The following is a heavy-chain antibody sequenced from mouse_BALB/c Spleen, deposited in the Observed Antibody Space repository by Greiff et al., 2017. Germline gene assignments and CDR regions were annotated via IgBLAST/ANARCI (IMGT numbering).Heavy chain of an antibody. J-gene: IGHJ1*01. CDR3: ARRYGSSYGYFDV. D-gene: IGHD1-1*01. Sequence: EVMLVESGGGLVKPGGSLKLSCAASGFTFSSYAMSWVRQTPEKRLEWVATISSGGSYTYYPDSVKGRFTISRDNAKNTLYLQMSSLRSEDTAMYYCARRYGSSYGYFDVWGAGTTVTGSS. CDR2: ISSGGSYT. V-gene: IGHV5-9-1*01. CDR1: GFTFSSYA.